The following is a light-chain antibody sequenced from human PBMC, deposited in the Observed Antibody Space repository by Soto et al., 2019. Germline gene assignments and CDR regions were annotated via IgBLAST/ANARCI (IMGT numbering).Light chain of an antibody. CDR2: DAS. CDR3: QHMRT. J-gene: IGKJ1*01. Sequence: DIQMTQSPSTLSASVGDRVTITCRASQNINNWIAWYQQKPGKAPKFLIYDASTLESGVPSRFSGSGFGTEFSLTISSLQPDDFGSYYGQHMRTFGQGTKVEIK. CDR1: QNINNW. V-gene: IGKV1-5*01.